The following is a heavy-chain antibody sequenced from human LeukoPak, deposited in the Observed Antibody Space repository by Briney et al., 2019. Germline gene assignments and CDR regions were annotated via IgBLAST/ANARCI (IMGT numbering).Heavy chain of an antibody. CDR1: GFTFSSYG. Sequence: GGSLRLSCAASGFTFSSYGMHWVRQAPGKGLEWVAVIWYDGSNKYYADSVKGRFTISRDNSKNTLYLQMNSLRAEGTAVYYCARGRVVVTRAYFDYWGQGTLVTVSS. CDR2: IWYDGSNK. D-gene: IGHD3-22*01. V-gene: IGHV3-33*08. CDR3: ARGRVVVTRAYFDY. J-gene: IGHJ4*02.